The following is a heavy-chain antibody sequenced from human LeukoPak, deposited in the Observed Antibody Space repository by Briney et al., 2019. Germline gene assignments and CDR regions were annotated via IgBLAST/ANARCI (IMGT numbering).Heavy chain of an antibody. J-gene: IGHJ4*02. D-gene: IGHD2-21*01. Sequence: GGTLRLSCAASGLSFSSYGMSWVRQAPGKGLKWVSAISVSGNTYHADSVKGRFTISRDSSKNTLYLQMNRLRAEDAAVYYCAKAPVTTCSGAYCYPFDYWGQGTLVTVSS. V-gene: IGHV3-23*01. CDR2: ISVSGNT. CDR3: AKAPVTTCSGAYCYPFDY. CDR1: GLSFSSYG.